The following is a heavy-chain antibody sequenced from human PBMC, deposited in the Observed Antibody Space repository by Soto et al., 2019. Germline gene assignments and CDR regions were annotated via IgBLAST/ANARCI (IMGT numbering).Heavy chain of an antibody. V-gene: IGHV4-31*03. J-gene: IGHJ6*03. CDR3: ARDRGDDSFGYYYYYYMDV. CDR2: IYYSGST. D-gene: IGHD3-10*01. Sequence: PSGTLSLTCTVSGGSISSGGYYWSWIRQHPGKGLEWIGYIYYSGSTYYNPSLKSRVTISVDTSKNQFSLKLSSVTAADTAVYYCARDRGDDSFGYYYYYYMDVWGKGTTVTVSS. CDR1: GGSISSGGYY.